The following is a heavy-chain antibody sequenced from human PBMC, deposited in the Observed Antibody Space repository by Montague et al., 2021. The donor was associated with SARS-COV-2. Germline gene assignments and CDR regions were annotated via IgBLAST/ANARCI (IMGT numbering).Heavy chain of an antibody. Sequence: SETLSLTCAVSRGSFSNYYWTWIRQSPGKGLEWIGEINQGGAPNYTPSLKSRVTMSLDTSKKQISLKLNSVTVADTAVFFCSRGRPVQASFRHFDSISSGALDIWAQGSLVIVSS. D-gene: IGHD3-9*01. CDR1: RGSFSNYY. CDR2: INQGGAP. J-gene: IGHJ3*02. CDR3: SRGRPVQASFRHFDSISSGALDI. V-gene: IGHV4-34*01.